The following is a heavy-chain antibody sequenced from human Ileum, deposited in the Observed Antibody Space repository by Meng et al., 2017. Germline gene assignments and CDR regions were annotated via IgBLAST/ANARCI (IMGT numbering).Heavy chain of an antibody. Sequence: QVQLQESGPRLVKLSQTLSLTCTVSGGSISSGDYYWSWVRQSPGKGPEWIGYIYSNGNTYSNPSLRGRLMISIDTSKNQFSLKLSSVTAADTAVYYCARAPKYCTNAVCSRPLDSWGQGTLVTVSS. CDR2: IYSNGNT. CDR1: GGSISSGDYY. D-gene: IGHD2-8*01. J-gene: IGHJ4*02. CDR3: ARAPKYCTNAVCSRPLDS. V-gene: IGHV4-30-4*01.